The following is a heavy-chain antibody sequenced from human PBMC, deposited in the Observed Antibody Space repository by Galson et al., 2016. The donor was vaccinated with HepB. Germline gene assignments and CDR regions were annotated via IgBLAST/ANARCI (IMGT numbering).Heavy chain of an antibody. CDR2: IVVGSGNT. CDR1: GLTFSMSS. Sequence: SVKVSCKASGLTFSMSSVQWVRQARGQRLEWLGWIVVGSGNTNYAQKFQERITIARDMSTNTVYEFSLRLSSVIAADTAVYYCARGSITVSEVVTHYNWFDSWGQGTLVTISS. D-gene: IGHD3-3*01. V-gene: IGHV1-58*01. J-gene: IGHJ5*01. CDR3: ARGSITVSEVVTHYNWFDS.